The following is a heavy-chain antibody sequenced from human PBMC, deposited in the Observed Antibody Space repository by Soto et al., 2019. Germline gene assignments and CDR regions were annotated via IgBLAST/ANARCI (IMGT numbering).Heavy chain of an antibody. D-gene: IGHD3-16*02. Sequence: SETLSLTCAVYGGSFSGYYWSWIRQPPGKGLEWIGEINHSGSTNYNPSNKSRVTISVDASKNQFSLKLSSVTAADMVLYYCARLGVWGSYRPQYFDHWGQGTLVTVSS. V-gene: IGHV4-34*01. CDR2: INHSGST. CDR1: GGSFSGYY. J-gene: IGHJ4*02. CDR3: ARLGVWGSYRPQYFDH.